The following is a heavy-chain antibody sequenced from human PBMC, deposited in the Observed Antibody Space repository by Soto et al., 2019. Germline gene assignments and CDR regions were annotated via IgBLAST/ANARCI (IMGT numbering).Heavy chain of an antibody. D-gene: IGHD3-10*01. Sequence: ASVKVSCKASGYTFTSYGISLVRQAPGQGLEWMGWISAYSGGTNYAQKFQGWVTMTRDTSISTAYMELSRLRSDDTAVYYCARGGSLWFGELSAYYYGMDVWGQGTTVTVSS. CDR1: GYTFTSYG. CDR2: ISAYSGGT. J-gene: IGHJ6*02. CDR3: ARGGSLWFGELSAYYYGMDV. V-gene: IGHV1-2*04.